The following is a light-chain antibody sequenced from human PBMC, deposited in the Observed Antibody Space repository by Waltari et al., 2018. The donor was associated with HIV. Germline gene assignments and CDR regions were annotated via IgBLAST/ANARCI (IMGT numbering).Light chain of an antibody. CDR2: WAS. V-gene: IGKV4-1*01. CDR1: QSVLYSSNNKNY. CDR3: QQYYSTPPT. Sequence: DIVMTQSPDSLAVSLGERATINCKSSQSVLYSSNNKNYLAWYQQKPGPPPKLLIYWASTRESWVPDRFSGSGSGTDFTLTISSLQAEDVAVYYCQQYYSTPPTFGQGTKVEIK. J-gene: IGKJ1*01.